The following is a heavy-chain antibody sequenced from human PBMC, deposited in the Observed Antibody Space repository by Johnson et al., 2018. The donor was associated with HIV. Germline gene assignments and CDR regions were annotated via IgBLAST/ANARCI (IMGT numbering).Heavy chain of an antibody. CDR3: ASLLRITMIVVLVRGLLGVRWAM. J-gene: IGHJ1*01. CDR2: ISYDGSNK. V-gene: IGHV3-30-3*01. Sequence: QMMLVESGGGVVQPGRSLRLSCAASGFTFSSHAMHWVRQAPGKGLEWVAVISYDGSNKYYADSVKGRFTISRDNSKNTLYLQMNSLRPEDTAVYPCASLLRITMIVVLVRGLLGVRWAMWG. CDR1: GFTFSSHA. D-gene: IGHD3-22*01.